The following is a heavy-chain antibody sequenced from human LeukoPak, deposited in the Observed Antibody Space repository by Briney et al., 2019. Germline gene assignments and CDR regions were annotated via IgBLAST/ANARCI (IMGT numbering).Heavy chain of an antibody. CDR2: INPSGGST. Sequence: ASVKVSCKASGYTFTSYGISWVRQAPGQGLEWMGIINPSGGSTSYAQKFQGRVTMTRDTSTSTVYMELSSLRSEDTAVYYCARDPVRRDGYNLDYWGQGTLVTVSS. V-gene: IGHV1-46*01. D-gene: IGHD5-24*01. CDR1: GYTFTSYG. J-gene: IGHJ4*02. CDR3: ARDPVRRDGYNLDY.